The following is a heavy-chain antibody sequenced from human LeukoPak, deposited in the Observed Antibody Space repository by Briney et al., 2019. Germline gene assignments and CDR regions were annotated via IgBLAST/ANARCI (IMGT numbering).Heavy chain of an antibody. Sequence: GGSLRLTCAASGFTFSSYSMNWVRQAPGKGLEWVSFISSSSSTIYYADSVKGRFTISRDNAKNSLYLQMNSLRAEDTAVYYCARDRGGSYSAIDYWGQGTLVTVSS. J-gene: IGHJ4*02. CDR1: GFTFSSYS. CDR2: ISSSSSTI. CDR3: ARDRGGSYSAIDY. D-gene: IGHD1-26*01. V-gene: IGHV3-48*04.